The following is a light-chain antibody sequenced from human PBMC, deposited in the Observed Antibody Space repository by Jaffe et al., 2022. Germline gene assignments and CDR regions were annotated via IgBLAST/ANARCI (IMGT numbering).Light chain of an antibody. CDR2: GAS. CDR3: QQYGSSPSLT. V-gene: IGKV3-20*01. J-gene: IGKJ4*01. CDR1: QSISSSY. Sequence: EIVLTQSPGTLSLSPGERGTLSCRASQSISSSYLVWYQQKPGQAPRLLIYGASRRGTGIPDRFSGSGSGTDFTLTISRLEPEDFAVYYCQQYGSSPSLTFGGGTKVDIK.